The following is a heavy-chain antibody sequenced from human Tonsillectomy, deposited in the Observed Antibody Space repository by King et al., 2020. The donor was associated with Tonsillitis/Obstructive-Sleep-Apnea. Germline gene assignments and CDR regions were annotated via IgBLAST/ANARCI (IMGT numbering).Heavy chain of an antibody. V-gene: IGHV3-15*07. CDR2: IKSKTDGGTT. CDR3: TTLRITMIVVPTNI. CDR1: GFTFSNAW. Sequence: VQLVESGGGLVKPGGSLRLSCAASGFTFSNAWMNWVRQAPGKGLEWVGRIKSKTDGGTTDYAAPVKGRSTISRDDSKNTLYLQMNSLKTEDTAVYYCTTLRITMIVVPTNIWGQGTMVTVSS. J-gene: IGHJ3*02. D-gene: IGHD3-22*01.